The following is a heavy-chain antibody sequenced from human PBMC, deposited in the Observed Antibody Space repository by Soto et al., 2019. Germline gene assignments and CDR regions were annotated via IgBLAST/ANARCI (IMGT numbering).Heavy chain of an antibody. CDR2: IKQDGSEK. J-gene: IGHJ6*02. CDR1: GFTFSSYW. Sequence: EVQLVESGGGLVQPGGSLRLSCAASGFTFSSYWMSWVRQAPGKGLEWVANIKQDGSEKYYVDSVKGRFTISRDNAKNSLYLQMNSLRAEDTAVYYCARASTDGYYYYYGMDVWGQGTTVTVSS. CDR3: ARASTDGYYYYYGMDV. V-gene: IGHV3-7*05.